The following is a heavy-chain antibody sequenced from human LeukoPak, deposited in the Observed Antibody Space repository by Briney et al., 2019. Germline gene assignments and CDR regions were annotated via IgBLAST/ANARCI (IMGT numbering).Heavy chain of an antibody. V-gene: IGHV4-34*01. D-gene: IGHD1-1*01. CDR2: INHSGST. J-gene: IGHJ4*02. CDR3: ASGHGYSHY. Sequence: SETLSLTCAVYGGSFSGYYWSWIRQPPGKGLEWIGEINHSGSTNYNPSLKSRVTISVDTSKNQFSLKLSSVTAADTAVYYCASGHGYSHYWGQGTLVTVSS. CDR1: GGSFSGYY.